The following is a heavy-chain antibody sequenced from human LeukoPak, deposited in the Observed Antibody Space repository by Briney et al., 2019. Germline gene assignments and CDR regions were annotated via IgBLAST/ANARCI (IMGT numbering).Heavy chain of an antibody. V-gene: IGHV3-30*04. Sequence: GGSLRLSCAASGFTFSSYAMHWVRQAPGKGLEWVAVISYDGSNKYYADSVKGRFTISRDNSKNTLYLQMNSLRAEDTAVYYCAREFRYCSGGSCPRKPGSALDIWGQGTMVTVSS. CDR3: AREFRYCSGGSCPRKPGSALDI. D-gene: IGHD2-15*01. CDR2: ISYDGSNK. J-gene: IGHJ3*02. CDR1: GFTFSSYA.